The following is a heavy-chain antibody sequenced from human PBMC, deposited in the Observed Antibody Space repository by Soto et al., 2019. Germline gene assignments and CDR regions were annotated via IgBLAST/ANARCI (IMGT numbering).Heavy chain of an antibody. CDR3: ARHFSGPYSSGWYLHYYYGMDV. D-gene: IGHD6-19*01. J-gene: IGHJ6*02. CDR1: GGSISSSSHY. Sequence: PSETLSLTCTVSGGSISSSSHYWGWIRQPPGKGLEWIGSIYYSGSTYYNPSLKSRVTISVDTSKNQFSLKLSSVTAADTAVYYCARHFSGPYSSGWYLHYYYGMDVWGQGTTVTVSS. V-gene: IGHV4-39*01. CDR2: IYYSGST.